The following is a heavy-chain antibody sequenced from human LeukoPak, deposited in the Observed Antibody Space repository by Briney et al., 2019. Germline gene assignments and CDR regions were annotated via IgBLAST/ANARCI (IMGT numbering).Heavy chain of an antibody. J-gene: IGHJ5*02. Sequence: SETLSLTCTVSGGSISSYYWSWIRQPPGKGLEWIGEINHSGSTNYNPSLKSRVTISVDTSKNQFSLKLSSVTAADTAVYYCARGSGEIVVVPAAWWFDPWGQGTLVTVSS. D-gene: IGHD2-2*01. CDR1: GGSISSYY. V-gene: IGHV4-34*01. CDR2: INHSGST. CDR3: ARGSGEIVVVPAAWWFDP.